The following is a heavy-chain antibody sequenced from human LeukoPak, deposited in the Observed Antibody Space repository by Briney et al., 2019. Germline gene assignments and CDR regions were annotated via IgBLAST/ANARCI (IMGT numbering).Heavy chain of an antibody. CDR1: GGSISSNSYF. CDR2: IYHSGST. CDR3: ARDSPLSSTKDNWFDP. D-gene: IGHD2-2*01. V-gene: IGHV4-39*07. J-gene: IGHJ5*02. Sequence: SETLSLTCTVSGGSISSNSYFWGWIRQPPGKGLEWIGSIYHSGSTYYNPSLKSRVTISVDTSKNQFSLKLSSVTAADTAVYYCARDSPLSSTKDNWFDPWGQGTLVTVSS.